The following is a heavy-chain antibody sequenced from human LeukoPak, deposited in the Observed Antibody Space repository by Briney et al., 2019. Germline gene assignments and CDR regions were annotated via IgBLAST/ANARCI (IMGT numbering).Heavy chain of an antibody. V-gene: IGHV4-39*07. CDR2: IYYSGST. J-gene: IGHJ3*02. Sequence: SETLSLTCTVSGGSISSSSYYWGWIRQPPGKGLEWIGSIYYSGSTYYNPSLKSRVTISVDTSKNQFSLKLSSVTAADTAVHYCARDYGDYLDAFDIWGQGTMVTVSS. CDR1: GGSISSSSYY. CDR3: ARDYGDYLDAFDI. D-gene: IGHD4-17*01.